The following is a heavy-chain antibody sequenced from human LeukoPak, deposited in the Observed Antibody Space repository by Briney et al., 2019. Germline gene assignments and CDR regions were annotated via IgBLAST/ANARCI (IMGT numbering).Heavy chain of an antibody. V-gene: IGHV3-30*18. J-gene: IGHJ4*02. D-gene: IGHD2-21*02. Sequence: GRPLRLSCAASGFTFSSCAIHWVRQAPGKGLEWVAVISYDGSEKYFADSVKGRFTISRDNSKNTLYLQMNSLRAEDTAVYYCAKDLHCGGDCYPSFDYWGQGTLVTVSS. CDR1: GFTFSSCA. CDR3: AKDLHCGGDCYPSFDY. CDR2: ISYDGSEK.